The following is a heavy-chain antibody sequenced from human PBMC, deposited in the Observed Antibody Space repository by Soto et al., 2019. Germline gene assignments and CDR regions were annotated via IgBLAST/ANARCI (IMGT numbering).Heavy chain of an antibody. Sequence: SQTLSITCDISGNSVSSNSAAWIWVRQCPSRGLEWLGRTCYSSKWNNDYAVSVKRRITINPDTSNNQYSLQLNSVTPEDTAGYYCVSEGSDRSRWYIVYSGQGTLVT. D-gene: IGHD6-13*01. CDR2: TCYSSKWNN. V-gene: IGHV6-1*01. CDR1: GNSVSSNSAA. CDR3: VSEGSDRSRWYIVY. J-gene: IGHJ4*02.